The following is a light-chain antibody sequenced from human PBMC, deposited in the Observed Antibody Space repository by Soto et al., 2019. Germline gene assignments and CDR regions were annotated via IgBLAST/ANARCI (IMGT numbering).Light chain of an antibody. CDR2: GTS. Sequence: DIQSTQSPSSLSASVGDRVTITCRASQSISNSLNWYQQKPGKAPNLLIYGTSNLQSGVPSRFSGSGSGTGFTLTISSLQREDFATYYCQQSYSSSWTFGQGTKVDIK. CDR1: QSISNS. J-gene: IGKJ1*01. CDR3: QQSYSSSWT. V-gene: IGKV1-39*01.